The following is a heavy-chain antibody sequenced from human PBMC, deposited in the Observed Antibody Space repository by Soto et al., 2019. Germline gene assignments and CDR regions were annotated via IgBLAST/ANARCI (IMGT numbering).Heavy chain of an antibody. CDR2: INWDNNK. V-gene: IGHV2-70*01. CDR3: ARIPHYSDYYYIDY. J-gene: IGHJ4*02. Sequence: SGPTLVNPTQTLTLTCTFSGFSLNTSGVGVGWIRQPPGKALEWLALINWDNNKYYSTSLKTRLTISRDTSKNQVVLTMTNVDPVDTATYYCARIPHYSDYYYIDYWGQGALVTVSS. D-gene: IGHD3-22*01. CDR1: GFSLNTSGVG.